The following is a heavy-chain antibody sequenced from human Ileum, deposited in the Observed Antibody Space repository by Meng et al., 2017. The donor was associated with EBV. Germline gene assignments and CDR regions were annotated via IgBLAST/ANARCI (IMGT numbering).Heavy chain of an antibody. D-gene: IGHD3-10*01. Sequence: QVQVRESGPALVKPSETLPLTCAVSGDSITNHNWWAWVRQPPGKGLEWIGEIPHRGSSAYNPSLKSRVSMSIDKSKNQFSLKLTSVTAADMAVYHCLRGSGGSVWGQGTLVTVSS. V-gene: IGHV4-4*02. CDR1: GDSITNHNW. CDR2: IPHRGSS. CDR3: LRGSGGSV. J-gene: IGHJ1*01.